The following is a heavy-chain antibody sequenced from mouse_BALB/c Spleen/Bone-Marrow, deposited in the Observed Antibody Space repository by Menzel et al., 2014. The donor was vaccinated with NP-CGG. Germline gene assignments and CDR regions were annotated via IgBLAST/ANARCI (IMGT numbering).Heavy chain of an antibody. CDR2: IHPSDSET. D-gene: IGHD2-1*01. Sequence: VKLMESGTEAVRPGASVKLSCKASGYSFTTYWMNWVKQRPGQGLEWIGMIHPSDSETRLNQKFKDKATLTVDKSSSTAYMQLNSPTSEDSAVYYCAREKVYYGISWFAYWGQGTLVTVSA. J-gene: IGHJ3*01. CDR1: GYSFTTYW. V-gene: IGHV1-61*01. CDR3: AREKVYYGISWFAY.